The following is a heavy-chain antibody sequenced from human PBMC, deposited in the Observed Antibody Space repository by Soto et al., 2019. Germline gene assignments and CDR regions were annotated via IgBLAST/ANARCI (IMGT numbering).Heavy chain of an antibody. J-gene: IGHJ4*02. CDR2: ISAYNGNT. CDR3: ARVVSVVVAATGVDY. CDR1: GYTFTSYG. V-gene: IGHV1-18*04. Sequence: QVPLVQSRAEVKKHGASVKVSCKASGYTFTSYGISWVRQAPGQGLEWMGWISAYNGNTNYAQKLQGRVTMTTDTTTRKAYMELRSLRSDDTAVYYCARVVSVVVAATGVDYWAREPWSPSPQ. D-gene: IGHD2-15*01.